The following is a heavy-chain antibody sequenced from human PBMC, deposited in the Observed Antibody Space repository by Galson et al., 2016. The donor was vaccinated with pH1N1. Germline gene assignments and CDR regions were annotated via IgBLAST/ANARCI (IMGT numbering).Heavy chain of an antibody. Sequence: ETLSLTCSVSGGSISQYYRTWIRQPPGEGLEWIGYIFYTGNTNYNPSLKSRVTISVDTSKNQFSLRLSSVTAADTALYYCARVNYGWLDNWGQGNLVTVSS. D-gene: IGHD3-16*01. CDR1: GGSISQYY. CDR2: IFYTGNT. J-gene: IGHJ4*02. CDR3: ARVNYGWLDN. V-gene: IGHV4-59*08.